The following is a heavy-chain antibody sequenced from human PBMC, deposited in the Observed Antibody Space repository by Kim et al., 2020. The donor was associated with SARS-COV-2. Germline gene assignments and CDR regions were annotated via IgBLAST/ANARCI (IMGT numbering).Heavy chain of an antibody. V-gene: IGHV3-33*06. Sequence: SSKYYADSVKGRFTISRDNSKNTLYLQMNSLRGEDTAVYYCAKEELLALDYWGQGTLVTVSS. CDR3: AKEELLALDY. J-gene: IGHJ4*02. CDR2: SSK. D-gene: IGHD6-19*01.